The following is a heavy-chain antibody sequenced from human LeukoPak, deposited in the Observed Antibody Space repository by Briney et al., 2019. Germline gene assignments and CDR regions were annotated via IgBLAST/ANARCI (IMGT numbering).Heavy chain of an antibody. J-gene: IGHJ4*02. CDR1: GFTFSRHP. CDR2: ISPGTI. D-gene: IGHD2-21*02. V-gene: IGHV3-48*01. Sequence: GGSLRLSCAASGFTFSRHPMNWVRQAPGKGLEWVSYISPGTIYYADSVKGRFTISRDDSKNTLYLQMKSLRAEDTAVYYCAKGTATVTSRFFDYWGQGTLVTVSS. CDR3: AKGTATVTSRFFDY.